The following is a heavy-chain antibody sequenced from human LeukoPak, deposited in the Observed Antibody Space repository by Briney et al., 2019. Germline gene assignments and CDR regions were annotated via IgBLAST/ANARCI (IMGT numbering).Heavy chain of an antibody. D-gene: IGHD6-13*01. CDR3: AKDMGTIAAAGTGYFQH. V-gene: IGHV3-9*01. CDR2: ISWNSGSI. J-gene: IGHJ1*01. CDR1: GFTLDDYA. Sequence: GGSLRLSCAASGFTLDDYAMHWVRQAPGKGLEWVSGISWNSGSIGYADSVKGRFTISRDNAKNSLYLQMNSLRAEDTALYYCAKDMGTIAAAGTGYFQHWGQGTLVTVSS.